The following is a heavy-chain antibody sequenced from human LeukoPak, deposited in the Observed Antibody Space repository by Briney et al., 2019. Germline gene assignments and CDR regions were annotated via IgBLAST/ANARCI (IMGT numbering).Heavy chain of an antibody. CDR3: TRDQTPYY. J-gene: IGHJ4*02. Sequence: GGSLRLSCTTSGFTFGDYAMSWIRQPPGKGLEWVGFIRSKVYGGTPEYAASVKGRFTISRDDSKGIAYLQMNSLKTEDTAVYYRTRDQTPYYWGQGTLVTVSS. V-gene: IGHV3-49*03. CDR1: GFTFGDYA. CDR2: IRSKVYGGTP.